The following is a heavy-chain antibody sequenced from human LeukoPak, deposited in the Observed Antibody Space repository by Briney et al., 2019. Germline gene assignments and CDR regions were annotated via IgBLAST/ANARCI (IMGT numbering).Heavy chain of an antibody. V-gene: IGHV4-59*08. D-gene: IGHD5-24*01. Sequence: SETLSLACTVSGGSISSYYWNWIRQPPGKGLEWIGYIYYGGSTNYNPSLQSRVTISVDTSRNQFSPKLRSVTAADTAVYYCARRCRAGYNCYFDYWGQGTLVTVSS. CDR3: ARRCRAGYNCYFDY. CDR1: GGSISSYY. CDR2: IYYGGST. J-gene: IGHJ4*02.